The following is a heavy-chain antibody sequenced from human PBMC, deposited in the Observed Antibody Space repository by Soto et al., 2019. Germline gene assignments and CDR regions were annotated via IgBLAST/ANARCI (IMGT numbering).Heavy chain of an antibody. CDR3: ARGSNGYHFDY. CDR2: TNHSGST. CDR1: GGSFSDFY. V-gene: IGHV4-34*01. Sequence: SETLSLTCAVYGGSFSDFYWTWIRQPPGKGLEWIGETNHSGSTNYNPSLKSRVAISVDTSKNTLYLQMGSLRAEDMAVYYCARGSNGYHFDYWGQGTLVTVSS. D-gene: IGHD5-12*01. J-gene: IGHJ4*02.